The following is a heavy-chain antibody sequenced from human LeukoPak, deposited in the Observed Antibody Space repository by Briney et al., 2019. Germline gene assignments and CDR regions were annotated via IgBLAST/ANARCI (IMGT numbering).Heavy chain of an antibody. V-gene: IGHV4-59*08. Sequence: SETLSLTCTVSGVSISSYYWSWIRQPPGKGLQWIGYIYYSGSTNYNPSLKSRVTIAVDTSKHQLSLKVSSVTAADTAVYYCAGSGSGSYYSPWYFDLWGRGTLVTVSS. D-gene: IGHD3-10*01. J-gene: IGHJ2*01. CDR1: GVSISSYY. CDR2: IYYSGST. CDR3: AGSGSGSYYSPWYFDL.